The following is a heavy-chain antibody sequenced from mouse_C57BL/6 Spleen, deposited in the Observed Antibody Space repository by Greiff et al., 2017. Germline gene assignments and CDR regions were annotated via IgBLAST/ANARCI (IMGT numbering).Heavy chain of an antibody. Sequence: DVHLVESGGGLVKPGGSLKLSCAASGFTFSDYGLHWVRQAPEQGLEWVAYISSGSSTIYYADTVKGRFTIARDNAKNTLFLQMTSLRAEDTAMYYCARRYYGSLDYWGQGTTLTVSS. CDR3: ARRYYGSLDY. V-gene: IGHV5-17*01. CDR1: GFTFSDYG. D-gene: IGHD1-1*01. J-gene: IGHJ2*01. CDR2: ISSGSSTI.